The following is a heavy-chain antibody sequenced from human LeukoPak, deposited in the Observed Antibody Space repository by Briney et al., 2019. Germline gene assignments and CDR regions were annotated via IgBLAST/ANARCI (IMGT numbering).Heavy chain of an antibody. V-gene: IGHV3-30*18. CDR1: GFTFSSYG. CDR2: ISYDGSNK. CDR3: AKSITMLRGGGVSHRVFDY. J-gene: IGHJ4*02. Sequence: GGSLRLSCAASGFTFSSYGMHWVRQAPGKGLEWVAVISYDGSNKYYADSVKGRFTISRDNSKNTLYLQMNSLRAEDTAVYYCAKSITMLRGGGVSHRVFDYWGQGTLVTVSS. D-gene: IGHD3-10*01.